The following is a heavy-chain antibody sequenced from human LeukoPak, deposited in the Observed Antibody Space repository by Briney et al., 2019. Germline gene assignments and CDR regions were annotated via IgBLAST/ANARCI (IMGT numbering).Heavy chain of an antibody. J-gene: IGHJ4*02. CDR3: ARDKADCSSGSCYSLGFGY. V-gene: IGHV1-69*05. D-gene: IGHD2-15*01. CDR2: IIPIFGTA. Sequence: ASVKVSCKASGGTFSSYAISWVRQAPGQGLEWMGGIIPIFGTANYAQKFQGRVTITTDESTSTAYMELSSLRSEDTAVYYCARDKADCSSGSCYSLGFGYWGQGTLVTVSS. CDR1: GGTFSSYA.